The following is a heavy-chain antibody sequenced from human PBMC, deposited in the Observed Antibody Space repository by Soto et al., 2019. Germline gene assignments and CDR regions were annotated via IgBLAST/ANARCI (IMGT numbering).Heavy chain of an antibody. D-gene: IGHD2-2*01. CDR2: IYHSGST. Sequence: SETLSLTCAISGCSISSGDYSCSCIRQPPGKGLEWIGYIYHSGSTNYNPSLKSRVTISVDKSKNQFSLKLSSVTAADTAVYYCASSKIGGEYCISTSCYLHNYYYYGMDVWGQGTTVT. J-gene: IGHJ6*02. CDR3: ASSKIGGEYCISTSCYLHNYYYYGMDV. V-gene: IGHV4-30-2*01. CDR1: GCSISSGDYS.